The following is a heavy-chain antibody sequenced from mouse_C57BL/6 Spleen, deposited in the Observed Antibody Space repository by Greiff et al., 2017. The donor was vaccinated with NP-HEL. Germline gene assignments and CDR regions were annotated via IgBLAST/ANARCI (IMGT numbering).Heavy chain of an antibody. V-gene: IGHV1-69*01. CDR2: IDPSDSYT. J-gene: IGHJ4*01. CDR3: ARGELLYYAMDY. CDR1: GYTFTSYW. Sequence: QVQLQQPGAELVMPGASVKLSCKASGYTFTSYWMHWVKQRPGHGLEWIGEIDPSDSYTNYNQKFKGKSTLTVDKSSSTDYMQLSSLTSEDSAVYYCARGELLYYAMDYWGQGTSVTVSS.